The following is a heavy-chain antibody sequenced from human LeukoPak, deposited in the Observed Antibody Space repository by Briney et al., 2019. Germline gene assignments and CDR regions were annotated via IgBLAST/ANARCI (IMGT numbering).Heavy chain of an antibody. CDR2: IYSGGST. CDR1: GFTVSSNY. Sequence: GGSLRLSCAASGFTVSSNYMSWVRQAPGKGLEWVSVIYSGGSTYYADSVKGRFTISRDNSKNTLYLQMNSLRAEDTAVYYCAKAGSTREGAFDIWGQGTMVTVSS. D-gene: IGHD2-2*01. CDR3: AKAGSTREGAFDI. V-gene: IGHV3-53*01. J-gene: IGHJ3*02.